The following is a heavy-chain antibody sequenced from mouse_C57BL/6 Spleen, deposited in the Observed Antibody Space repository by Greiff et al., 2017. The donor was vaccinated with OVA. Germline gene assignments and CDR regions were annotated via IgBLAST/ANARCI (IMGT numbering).Heavy chain of an antibody. CDR3: ARIPSNDYEVWYYAMDY. J-gene: IGHJ4*01. Sequence: QVQLQQSGAELMKPGASVKLSCKATGYTFTGYWLAWVKQRPGHGLEWIGEILPGSGSTNYNEKFKGKATFTADTYSNTAYMQLSSLTTEDSAIYYCARIPSNDYEVWYYAMDYWGQGTSVTVSS. D-gene: IGHD2-4*01. V-gene: IGHV1-9*01. CDR1: GYTFTGYW. CDR2: ILPGSGST.